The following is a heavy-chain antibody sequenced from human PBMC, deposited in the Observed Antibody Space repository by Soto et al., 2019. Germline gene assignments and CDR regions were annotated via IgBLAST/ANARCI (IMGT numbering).Heavy chain of an antibody. CDR3: ARLTTVVTPVDY. D-gene: IGHD4-17*01. V-gene: IGHV4-39*01. CDR1: GGSISSISYY. Sequence: TSETPYLTCTVSGGSISSISYYLGWIRQPPGKGLEWIGSIYYSGSTYYNPSLKSRVTISVDTSKNQFSLKLSSVTAADTAVYYCARLTTVVTPVDYWGQGTLVTVS. J-gene: IGHJ4*02. CDR2: IYYSGST.